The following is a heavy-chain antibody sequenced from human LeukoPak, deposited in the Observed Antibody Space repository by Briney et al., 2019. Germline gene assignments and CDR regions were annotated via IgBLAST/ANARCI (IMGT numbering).Heavy chain of an antibody. CDR3: AKEYTGTFSPFPSYFDN. CDR2: ISVSGGGT. Sequence: GGSLRLSCAASGFTFSSYGMGWVRQAPRKGLEWVSAISVSGGGTYYADSVKGRFTISRDNSKNTLYLQMNSLRAEDTAIYYCAKEYTGTFSPFPSYFDNWGQGTLVTVSS. CDR1: GFTFSSYG. J-gene: IGHJ4*02. V-gene: IGHV3-23*01. D-gene: IGHD1-26*01.